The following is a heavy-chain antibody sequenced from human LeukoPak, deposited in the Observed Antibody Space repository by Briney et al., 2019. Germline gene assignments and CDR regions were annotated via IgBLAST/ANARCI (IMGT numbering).Heavy chain of an antibody. V-gene: IGHV3-48*02. CDR1: GFTFSDYN. CDR3: ARVAAGYSVNYFDY. J-gene: IGHJ4*02. CDR2: ISRDSSTI. Sequence: QTGGSPRLSCAASGFTFSDYNMNWVRQAPGKGLEWVSHISRDSSTIYYADSVKGRFTISRDNGKDSLYLQMNSLRDEDTAVYYCARVAAGYSVNYFDYWGQGTLVTVSS. D-gene: IGHD4-23*01.